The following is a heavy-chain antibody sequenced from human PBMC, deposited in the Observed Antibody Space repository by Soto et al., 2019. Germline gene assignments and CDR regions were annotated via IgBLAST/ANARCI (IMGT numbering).Heavy chain of an antibody. CDR1: GFTFSDYY. V-gene: IGHV3-11*01. CDR2: ISSSGSTI. Sequence: GGSLRLSCAASGFTFSDYYMSWIRQAPGKGLEWVSYISSSGSTIYYADSVKGRFTISRDNAKNSLYLQMNSLRAEDTAVYYCARGVGGYCSGGSCYLPRYYYMDVWGKGTTVTVSS. D-gene: IGHD2-15*01. CDR3: ARGVGGYCSGGSCYLPRYYYMDV. J-gene: IGHJ6*03.